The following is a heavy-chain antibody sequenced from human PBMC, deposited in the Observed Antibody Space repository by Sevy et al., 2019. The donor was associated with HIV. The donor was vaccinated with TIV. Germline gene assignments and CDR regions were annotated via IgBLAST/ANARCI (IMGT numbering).Heavy chain of an antibody. CDR1: GFSVSRNH. CDR2: IYSDGTT. Sequence: GGSLRLSCAASGFSVSRNHINWVRQAPGKGQEWISVIYSDGTTQYADSVKGRFTISRDTSNNTVYLQVSSLRADDTAVYYCARRVSSAWYFDFWGQGTLVTVSS. V-gene: IGHV3-53*01. D-gene: IGHD6-19*01. CDR3: ARRVSSAWYFDF. J-gene: IGHJ4*02.